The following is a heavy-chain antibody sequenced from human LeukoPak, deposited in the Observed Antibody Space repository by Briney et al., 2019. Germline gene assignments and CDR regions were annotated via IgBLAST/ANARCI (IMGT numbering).Heavy chain of an antibody. CDR2: LNGNGGSRT. V-gene: IGHV3-20*04. Sequence: GGSLRLSCAASGFAFADYGMSWVRQAPGKGLEWVSGLNGNGGSRTGYADSVKGRFTISRDNAKNSLYLQMNSLRAEDTAVYYCARDGLYGMDVWGQGTTVTVSS. J-gene: IGHJ6*02. CDR1: GFAFADYG. CDR3: ARDGLYGMDV.